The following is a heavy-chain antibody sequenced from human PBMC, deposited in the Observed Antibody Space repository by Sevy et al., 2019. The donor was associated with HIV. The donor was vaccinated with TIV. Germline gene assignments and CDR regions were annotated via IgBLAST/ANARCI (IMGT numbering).Heavy chain of an antibody. CDR2: INPNTGVK. J-gene: IGHJ4*02. V-gene: IGHV1-2*02. CDR3: ARGRVIFDY. Sequence: ASVKVSCKASGYTFTDYYLHWVRQAPGQGLEWMTYINPNTGVKNYAQKFRGRVTMTTDTSINTVYMELTSLTSDDTAVYFCARGRVIFDYWGQGTLVTVSS. CDR1: GYTFTDYY.